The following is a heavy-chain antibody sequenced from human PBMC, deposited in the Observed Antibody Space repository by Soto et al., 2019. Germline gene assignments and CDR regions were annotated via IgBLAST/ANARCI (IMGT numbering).Heavy chain of an antibody. CDR3: ASGGELQGSFSYYYGMDV. Sequence: SETLSLTCAVYGGSFSGYYWSWIRQPPGKGLEWIGEINHSGSTNYNPSLKSRVTISVDTSKNQFSLKLSSVTAADTAVYYCASGGELQGSFSYYYGMDVWGQGTTVTVSS. CDR2: INHSGST. V-gene: IGHV4-34*01. CDR1: GGSFSGYY. J-gene: IGHJ6*02. D-gene: IGHD1-26*01.